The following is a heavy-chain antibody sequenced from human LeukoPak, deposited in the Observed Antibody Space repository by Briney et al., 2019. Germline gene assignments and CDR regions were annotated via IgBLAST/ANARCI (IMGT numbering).Heavy chain of an antibody. CDR2: ISGNGGSI. V-gene: IGHV3-23*01. J-gene: IGHJ4*02. D-gene: IGHD3-10*01. CDR1: GFALSTYA. Sequence: GGSLRLSCAASGFALSTYAMSWVRQATRKGLEWISLISGNGGSIYYADSVRGRFTFSRDNSKSTLYLQMNSLRSEDTAVYYCARGSLLWFGELSIDYWGQGTPVTVSS. CDR3: ARGSLLWFGELSIDY.